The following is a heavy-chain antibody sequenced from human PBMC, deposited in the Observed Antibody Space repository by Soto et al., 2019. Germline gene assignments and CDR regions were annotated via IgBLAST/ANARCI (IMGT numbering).Heavy chain of an antibody. CDR3: AKAGTTAAFDY. CDR1: GFTFSSYG. Sequence: QVQLVESGGGVVQPGKSLRLSCAASGFTFSSYGMHWVRQAPGKGLEWVAVISYDGSNKYYAESVKGRFTISRDNSKNTLYLQMNSLRAEDTAVYYCAKAGTTAAFDYWGQGTVVTVSS. D-gene: IGHD1-1*01. CDR2: ISYDGSNK. J-gene: IGHJ4*02. V-gene: IGHV3-30*18.